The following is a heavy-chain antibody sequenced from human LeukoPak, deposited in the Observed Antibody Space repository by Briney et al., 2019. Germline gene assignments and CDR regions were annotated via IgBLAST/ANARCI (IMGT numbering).Heavy chain of an antibody. CDR1: GYSFTSYW. Sequence: GESLRISCKGSGYSFTSYWISWVRQMPGKGLEWMGRIDPSDSDTKYSPSFQGHVTTSADKSISTAFLQWSSLKASDTATYFCARLDDYGDYGWGQGTLVTVSS. D-gene: IGHD4-17*01. V-gene: IGHV5-10-1*01. CDR2: IDPSDSDT. J-gene: IGHJ4*02. CDR3: ARLDDYGDYG.